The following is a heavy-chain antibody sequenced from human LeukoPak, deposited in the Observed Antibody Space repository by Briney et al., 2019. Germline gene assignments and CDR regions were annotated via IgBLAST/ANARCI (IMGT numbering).Heavy chain of an antibody. D-gene: IGHD3-10*01. Sequence: SETLSLTCTVSGGSISSYYWSWIRQPPGRGLEWIGYVHYSRSTNYNPSLKSRVTISVDTSKNQFSLKLSSVTAADAAVYYCARTYYGSGSLYYYYYYMDVWGKGTTVTVSS. CDR1: GGSISSYY. CDR2: VHYSRST. CDR3: ARTYYGSGSLYYYYYYMDV. J-gene: IGHJ6*03. V-gene: IGHV4-59*01.